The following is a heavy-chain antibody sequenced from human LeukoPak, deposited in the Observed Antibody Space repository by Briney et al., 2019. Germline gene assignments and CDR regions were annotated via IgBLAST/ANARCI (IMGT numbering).Heavy chain of an antibody. V-gene: IGHV3-53*04. J-gene: IGHJ4*02. Sequence: PGGSLRLSCAASGFTVITNDMTWVRQAPGKGLEWVSILYSDGNTKYTDSVQGRFTISRQNSKNTLYLEMDRQYIDSTAVYYCARGVEPLAANTLAYWGQGTLVTVSS. CDR3: ARGVEPLAANTLAY. CDR1: GFTVITND. CDR2: LYSDGNT. D-gene: IGHD1-14*01.